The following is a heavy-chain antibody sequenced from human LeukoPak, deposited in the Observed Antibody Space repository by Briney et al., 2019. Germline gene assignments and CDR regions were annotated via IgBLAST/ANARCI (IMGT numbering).Heavy chain of an antibody. V-gene: IGHV4-39*07. CDR1: GGSISSSSYY. D-gene: IGHD3-16*02. CDR3: ARVNYDYVWGSYQPYYYYYMDV. CDR2: IYYSGST. Sequence: SGTLSLTYTVSGGSISSSSYYWGWIRQPPGKGLEWIGSIYYSGSTYYNPSLKSRVTISVDTSKNQFSLKLSSVTAADTAMYYCARVNYDYVWGSYQPYYYYYMDVWGKGTTVTVSS. J-gene: IGHJ6*03.